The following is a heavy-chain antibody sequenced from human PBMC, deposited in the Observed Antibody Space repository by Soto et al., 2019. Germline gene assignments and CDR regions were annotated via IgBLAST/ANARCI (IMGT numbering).Heavy chain of an antibody. V-gene: IGHV3-23*01. J-gene: IGHJ4*02. CDR3: AKLLAGKFSDN. Sequence: PGGCLRLSCAASGFTFSNNSMTWVRQAPGKGLEWVSAISSGGANTYYADSVKGRFTISRDNSKNTLYLQMSSLRAEDTAVYYCAKLLAGKFSDNWGQGSLVTVSS. CDR1: GFTFSNNS. CDR2: ISSGGANT.